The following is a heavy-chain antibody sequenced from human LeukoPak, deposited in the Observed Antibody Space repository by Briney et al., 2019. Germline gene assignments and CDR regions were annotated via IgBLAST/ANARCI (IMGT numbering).Heavy chain of an antibody. J-gene: IGHJ4*02. CDR2: ISAYNGNT. V-gene: IGHV1-18*01. CDR1: GYTFTSYG. Sequence: ASVKVSCKASGYTFTSYGISWVRQAPGQGLEWMGWISAYNGNTNYAQKLQGRVTMTTDTSTSTAYMELRSLRSDDTAVYCCARDGAGEKSIARQWLPPRYPDYWGQGTLVTVSS. CDR3: ARDGAGEKSIARQWLPPRYPDY. D-gene: IGHD6-19*01.